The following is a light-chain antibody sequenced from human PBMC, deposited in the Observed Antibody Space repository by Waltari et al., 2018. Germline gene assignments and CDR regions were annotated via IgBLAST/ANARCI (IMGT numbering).Light chain of an antibody. Sequence: QSALTQPASVSGSPGQSLTLPCTGTSSDVGGYNYVPWYQQHPGKAPKLMIYEVSNRPSGVSNRFSGSKSGNTASLTISGLQAEEEADYYCSSYTSSSTVVFGGGTKLTVL. V-gene: IGLV2-14*01. CDR3: SSYTSSSTVV. CDR1: SSDVGGYNY. CDR2: EVS. J-gene: IGLJ2*01.